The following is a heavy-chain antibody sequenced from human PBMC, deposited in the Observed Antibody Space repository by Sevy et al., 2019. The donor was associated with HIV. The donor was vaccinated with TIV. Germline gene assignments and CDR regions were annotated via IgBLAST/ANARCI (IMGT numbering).Heavy chain of an antibody. Sequence: GGSLRLSCLASEFTFSNYAMNWVRQAPGKGLEWLSYISGGSSTTYYADSVKGRFTISRDNAKNSLYLQMNSLRAEDTAVYYCARVPYSGNYYDYFYHMDVWGKGTTVTVSS. J-gene: IGHJ6*03. CDR1: EFTFSNYA. CDR3: ARVPYSGNYYDYFYHMDV. V-gene: IGHV3-48*01. CDR2: ISGGSSTT. D-gene: IGHD1-26*01.